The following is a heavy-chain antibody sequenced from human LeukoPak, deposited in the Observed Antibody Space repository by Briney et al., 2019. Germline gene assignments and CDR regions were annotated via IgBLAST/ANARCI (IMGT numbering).Heavy chain of an antibody. CDR2: MYRRGGNI. Sequence: PEGSLRLSFPSSGCDFDTNSMTWVRQTPSRGVEGVSVMYRRGGNIGYVDTAKGRFTSSRESPKKTLDLQMNNLTVEHTPIYYFTKYSQTGGPSDYWGEGTLVAASS. J-gene: IGHJ4*02. D-gene: IGHD7-27*01. CDR1: GCDFDTNS. CDR3: TKYSQTGGPSDY. V-gene: IGHV3-23*03.